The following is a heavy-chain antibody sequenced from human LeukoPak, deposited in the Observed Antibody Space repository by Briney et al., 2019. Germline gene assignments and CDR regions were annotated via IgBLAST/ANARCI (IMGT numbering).Heavy chain of an antibody. J-gene: IGHJ6*02. D-gene: IGHD3-10*02. Sequence: ASVKVSCKASGYTFTGYDINWLRQATGQGLEWMGWMSPNSGNTGYAQKFQGRVTMTRNTSIGTAYMELTSLRSEDTAVYYCARALFGPMTSYYYYGMDVWGQGTTVTVSS. CDR1: GYTFTGYD. V-gene: IGHV1-8*01. CDR2: MSPNSGNT. CDR3: ARALFGPMTSYYYYGMDV.